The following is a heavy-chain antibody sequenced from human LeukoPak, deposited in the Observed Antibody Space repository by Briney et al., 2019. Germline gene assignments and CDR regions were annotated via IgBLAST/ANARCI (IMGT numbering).Heavy chain of an antibody. CDR2: IYTSGST. CDR1: GGSISSYY. V-gene: IGHV4-4*07. D-gene: IGHD3-10*01. CDR3: ARDYGSGSYEFSY. J-gene: IGHJ4*02. Sequence: SETLSLTCTVSGGSISSYYWSWIRQPAGPGLERIGRIYTSGSTNYNPSLKSRVTMSVDTSKNQFSLKLNSVTAADTAVYYCARDYGSGSYEFSYWGQGTLDTVSS.